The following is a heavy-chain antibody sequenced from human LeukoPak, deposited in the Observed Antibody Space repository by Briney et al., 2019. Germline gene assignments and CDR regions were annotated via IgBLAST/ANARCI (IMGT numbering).Heavy chain of an antibody. CDR1: GGSVRDSSFY. J-gene: IGHJ5*02. Sequence: SETLSLTCTVSGGSVRDSSFYWGWLRQPPGKGLEWIGSIYCSGSTYYNPSLKSRVTISVDTSKNQFSLKLSSVTAADTAVYYCARRLGSGSYYKGSWFDPWGQGTLVTVSS. CDR2: IYCSGST. V-gene: IGHV4-39*07. CDR3: ARRLGSGSYYKGSWFDP. D-gene: IGHD3-10*01.